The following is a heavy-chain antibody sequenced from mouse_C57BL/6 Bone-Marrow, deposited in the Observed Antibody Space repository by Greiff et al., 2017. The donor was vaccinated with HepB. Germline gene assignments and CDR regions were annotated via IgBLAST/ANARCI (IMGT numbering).Heavy chain of an antibody. D-gene: IGHD1-1*01. V-gene: IGHV5-17*01. CDR2: ISSGSSTI. CDR3: ASPYDYYAMDY. CDR1: GFTFSDYG. J-gene: IGHJ4*01. Sequence: EVQLVESGGGLVKPGGSLKLSCAASGFTFSDYGMHWVRQAPEKGLEWVAYISSGSSTIYYADTVKGRFTISRDNAKNTLFLQMTSLRSEDTAMYYCASPYDYYAMDYWGQGTSVTVSS.